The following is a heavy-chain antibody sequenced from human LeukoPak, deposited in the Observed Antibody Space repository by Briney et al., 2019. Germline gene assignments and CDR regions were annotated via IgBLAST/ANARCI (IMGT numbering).Heavy chain of an antibody. Sequence: PSETLSLTCAVYGGSFSGYYWSWIRQPPGKGLEWIGEINHSGSTNYNPSLKSRVTISVDTSKNQFSLKLSSLTAADSAVYYCASIGDGAKDYWGQGTLVTVSS. J-gene: IGHJ4*02. CDR2: INHSGST. CDR3: ASIGDGAKDY. V-gene: IGHV4-34*01. CDR1: GGSFSGYY. D-gene: IGHD4/OR15-4a*01.